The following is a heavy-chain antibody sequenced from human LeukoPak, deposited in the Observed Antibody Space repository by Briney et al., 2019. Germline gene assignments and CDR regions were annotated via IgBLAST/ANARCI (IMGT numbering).Heavy chain of an antibody. CDR2: IHLSDSDT. Sequence: GESLKISCKGSGYTFINYWIGWVRQMPGKGLEWMGIIHLSDSDTRYSPSFQGQVTISADKSISTAYLQWSSLKASDTAIYYCAGARHGNTFWAYWGQGTLVTVSS. J-gene: IGHJ4*02. CDR3: AGARHGNTFWAY. CDR1: GYTFINYW. V-gene: IGHV5-51*01. D-gene: IGHD3-3*01.